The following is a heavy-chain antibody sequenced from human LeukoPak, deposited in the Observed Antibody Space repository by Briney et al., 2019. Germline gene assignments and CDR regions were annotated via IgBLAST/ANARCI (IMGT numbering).Heavy chain of an antibody. Sequence: SVKVSCKASGYTFTSYYMHWVRQAPGQGLEWMGGIIPIFGTANYAQKFQGGVTITADESTSTAYMELSSLRSEDTAVYYCAGEIAAAGFDYWGQGTLVTVSS. CDR1: GYTFTSYY. D-gene: IGHD6-13*01. V-gene: IGHV1-69*13. CDR3: AGEIAAAGFDY. CDR2: IIPIFGTA. J-gene: IGHJ4*02.